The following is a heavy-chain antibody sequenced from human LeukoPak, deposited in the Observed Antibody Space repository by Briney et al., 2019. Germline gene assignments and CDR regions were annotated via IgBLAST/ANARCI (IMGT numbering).Heavy chain of an antibody. Sequence: PSETLSLTCAVYGGSFSGYYWSWIRQPPGKGLEWIGEINHSGSTDYNPSLKSRVTISVDTSKNQFSLKLSSVTAADTAVYYCARELSGYSGYDLNWFDPWGQGTLVTVSS. J-gene: IGHJ5*02. CDR2: INHSGST. CDR3: ARELSGYSGYDLNWFDP. D-gene: IGHD5-12*01. CDR1: GGSFSGYY. V-gene: IGHV4-34*01.